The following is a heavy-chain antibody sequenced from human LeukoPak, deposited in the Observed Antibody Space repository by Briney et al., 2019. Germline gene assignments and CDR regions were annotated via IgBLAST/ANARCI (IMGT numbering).Heavy chain of an antibody. J-gene: IGHJ4*02. Sequence: GGSLRLSCAASGFTFSSYSMTWVRQAPGKGLEWVSHISGGSSSVYYADSVKGRFTISRDNAKNSLYLQVNSLRDEDTAVYYCARKYGGYADYWGQGTLVTVSS. V-gene: IGHV3-48*02. CDR3: ARKYGGYADY. D-gene: IGHD5-12*01. CDR1: GFTFSSYS. CDR2: ISGGSSSV.